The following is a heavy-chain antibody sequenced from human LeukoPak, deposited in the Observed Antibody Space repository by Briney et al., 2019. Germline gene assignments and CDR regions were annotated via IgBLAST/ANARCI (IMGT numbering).Heavy chain of an antibody. Sequence: SETLSLTCAVYGGSFSGYYWSWIRQPPGKGLEWIGEINHSGSTNYNPSLKSRVTISVDTSKNQFSLKLSSVTAADTAVYYCARGRQQLVQLRSCYGMDVWGKGTTVTVSS. D-gene: IGHD6-13*01. CDR3: ARGRQQLVQLRSCYGMDV. CDR2: INHSGST. CDR1: GGSFSGYY. J-gene: IGHJ6*04. V-gene: IGHV4-34*01.